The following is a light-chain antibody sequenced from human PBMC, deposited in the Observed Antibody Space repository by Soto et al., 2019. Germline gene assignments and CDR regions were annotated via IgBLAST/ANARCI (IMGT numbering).Light chain of an antibody. V-gene: IGKV1-5*03. CDR1: QSISSW. J-gene: IGKJ5*01. Sequence: DIQMTQSPSTLSASVGDRVTITCRASQSISSWLAWYQQKPGKAPKLLIYKASSLEGGVPSRFSGSGSGTEFDLTISSLQPDDFAPYYCQQYSVGWAFGQGTRLEIK. CDR3: QQYSVGWA. CDR2: KAS.